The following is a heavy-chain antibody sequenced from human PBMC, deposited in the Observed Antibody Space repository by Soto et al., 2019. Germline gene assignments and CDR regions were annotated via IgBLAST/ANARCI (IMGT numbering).Heavy chain of an antibody. CDR2: IYWDDDK. D-gene: IGHD2-21*02. CDR3: IQSRCGGDCLQSYASYYYYGMDV. Sequence: QITLKESGPTLVKPTQTLTLTCTFSAFSLSTGGVGVGWIRQPPGKALEWLALIYWDDDKRYSPSLRSRLTITQDTSKNQVVLTMTNMDPVDTATYYCIQSRCGGDCLQSYASYYYYGMDVWGQGTTVTVAS. J-gene: IGHJ6*02. CDR1: AFSLSTGGVG. V-gene: IGHV2-5*02.